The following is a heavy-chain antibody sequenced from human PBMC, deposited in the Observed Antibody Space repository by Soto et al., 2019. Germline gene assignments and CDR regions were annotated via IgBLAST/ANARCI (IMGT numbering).Heavy chain of an antibody. J-gene: IGHJ5*02. Sequence: XSVKVSFNASGYTFTSYGISLVRQAPGQGLEWMGWISAYNGNTNYAQKLQGRVTMTTDTSTSTAYMELRSLRSDDTAVYYCARESAVAALDPWGQGTLVTVSS. CDR2: ISAYNGNT. D-gene: IGHD6-19*01. CDR1: GYTFTSYG. CDR3: ARESAVAALDP. V-gene: IGHV1-18*01.